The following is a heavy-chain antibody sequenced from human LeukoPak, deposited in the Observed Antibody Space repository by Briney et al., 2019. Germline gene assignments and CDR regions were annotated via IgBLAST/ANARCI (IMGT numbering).Heavy chain of an antibody. Sequence: ASVKVSCKASGYTFTVYYMHWVRQAPGQGLGWMGWINPNSGGTNYAQKFQGRVTMTRDTSISTAYMELSRLRSDDTAVYSCARAYSGYDFVDYWGQGTLVTVSS. V-gene: IGHV1-2*02. CDR2: INPNSGGT. CDR3: ARAYSGYDFVDY. J-gene: IGHJ4*02. CDR1: GYTFTVYY. D-gene: IGHD5-12*01.